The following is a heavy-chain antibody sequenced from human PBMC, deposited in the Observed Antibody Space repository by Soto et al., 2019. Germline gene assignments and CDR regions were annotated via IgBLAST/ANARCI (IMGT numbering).Heavy chain of an antibody. CDR2: ISHDGGT. CDR3: ARGQLVWYGDLTPYHRDMDV. J-gene: IGHJ6*02. D-gene: IGHD3-10*01. Sequence: QVQLQKWGAGLLRPSETLSLTCAFYGGSFEDFYWSWVRQSPGKGLEWVGEISHDGGTNYSPSLASRVSISVDTSKNQFSLHLRSVTAAETGLYYCARGQLVWYGDLTPYHRDMDVWGQGTTVTVSS. CDR1: GGSFEDFY. V-gene: IGHV4-34*02.